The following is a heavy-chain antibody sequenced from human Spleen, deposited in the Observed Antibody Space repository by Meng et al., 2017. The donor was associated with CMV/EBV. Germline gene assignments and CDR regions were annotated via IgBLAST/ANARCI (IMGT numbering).Heavy chain of an antibody. CDR3: ARDARYQLLYSSDAFDI. V-gene: IGHV3-7*01. J-gene: IGHJ3*02. CDR1: GVSFSNYW. Sequence: GGSLRLSCAASGVSFSNYWMSWVRQAPGKGLDWVANIGQRGGDRDYAGSVRGRFTISRDNAKNSLYLQMNSLRAEDTAVYYCARDARYQLLYSSDAFDIWGQGTMVTVSS. D-gene: IGHD2-2*02. CDR2: IGQRGGDR.